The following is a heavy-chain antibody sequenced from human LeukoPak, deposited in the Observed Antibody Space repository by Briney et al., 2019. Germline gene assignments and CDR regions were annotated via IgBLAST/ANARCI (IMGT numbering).Heavy chain of an antibody. CDR3: ARDQGVAAFDI. Sequence: SETLSLTCTVSGGSISSYYWSWIRQPPGKGLEWIGYIYYSGSTNYNASLKSRVTISVDTSKNQFSLKLSSVTAADTAVYYCARDQGVAAFDIWGQGTMVTVSS. CDR1: GGSISSYY. V-gene: IGHV4-59*01. J-gene: IGHJ3*02. CDR2: IYYSGST.